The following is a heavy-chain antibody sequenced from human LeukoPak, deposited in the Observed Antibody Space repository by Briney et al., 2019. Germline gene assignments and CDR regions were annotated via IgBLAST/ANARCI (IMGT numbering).Heavy chain of an antibody. D-gene: IGHD4-17*01. CDR2: IIPIFGTA. J-gene: IGHJ3*02. CDR3: AREVLRANAFDI. V-gene: IGHV1-69*13. Sequence: ASVKVSCKASGGIFSSYAISWVRQAPGQGLEWMGGIIPIFGTANYAQKFQGRVTITADESTSTAYMELSSLRSEDTAVYYCAREVLRANAFDIWGQGTMVTVSS. CDR1: GGIFSSYA.